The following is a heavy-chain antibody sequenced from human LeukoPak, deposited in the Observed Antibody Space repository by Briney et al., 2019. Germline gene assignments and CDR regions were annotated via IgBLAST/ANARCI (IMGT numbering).Heavy chain of an antibody. CDR3: ASGGNDSSGYYIGESYWYFDL. J-gene: IGHJ2*01. V-gene: IGHV4-61*01. CDR1: GDSISSSSYY. CDR2: IYYSGST. D-gene: IGHD3-22*01. Sequence: SETLSLTCTVSGDSISSSSYYWSWIRPPPGKGLEWIGYIYYSGSTNYNPSLKSRVTISVDTSKNQFSLKLSSVTAADTAVYYCASGGNDSSGYYIGESYWYFDLWGRGTLVTVSS.